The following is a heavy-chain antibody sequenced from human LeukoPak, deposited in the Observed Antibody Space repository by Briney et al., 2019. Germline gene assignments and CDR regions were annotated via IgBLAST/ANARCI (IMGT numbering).Heavy chain of an antibody. CDR2: INPSGGST. Sequence: ASVKVSCKASGYTFTSYYMHWVRQAPGQGLEWMGIINPSGGSTSYAQKFQGRVTMTRDTSTSTAYMELRSLRSDDTAVYYCARSTFWSGYNNWFDPWGQGTLVTVSS. CDR3: ARSTFWSGYNNWFDP. CDR1: GYTFTSYY. V-gene: IGHV1-46*01. D-gene: IGHD3-3*01. J-gene: IGHJ5*02.